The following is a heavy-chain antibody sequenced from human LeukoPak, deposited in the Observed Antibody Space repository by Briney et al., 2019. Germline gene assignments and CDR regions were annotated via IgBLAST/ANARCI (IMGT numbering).Heavy chain of an antibody. J-gene: IGHJ4*02. V-gene: IGHV3-64D*06. CDR3: VKSPGSGWPV. D-gene: IGHD6-19*01. CDR1: GFTSSSFA. Sequence: GGSLRLSCAASGFTSSSFAMHWVRQAPGKGLEYLSAIYSDGSRTYYADSVKGRFTISRDNSKNTLYFEMSSLRVEDTAVYYCVKSPGSGWPVWGQGTLLTVSS. CDR2: IYSDGSRT.